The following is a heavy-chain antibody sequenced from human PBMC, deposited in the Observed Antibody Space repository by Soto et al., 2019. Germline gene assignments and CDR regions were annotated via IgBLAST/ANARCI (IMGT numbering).Heavy chain of an antibody. Sequence: GAALKISCTPSGYTFSAYCNKWLNQVPEKGLEWMGITNPGDSDTRYSPSFQGQVTISVDKSISTAYLQWSRLTAPDTAMDPCASHVICNWFDPWRLGPLVT. CDR3: ASHVICNWFDP. V-gene: IGHV5-51*07. CDR2: TNPGDSDT. D-gene: IGHD3-10*01. J-gene: IGHJ5*02. CDR1: GYTFSAYC.